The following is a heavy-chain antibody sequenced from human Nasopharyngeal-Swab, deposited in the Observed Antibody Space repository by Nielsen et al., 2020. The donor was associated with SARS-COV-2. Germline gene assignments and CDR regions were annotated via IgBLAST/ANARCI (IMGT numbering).Heavy chain of an antibody. CDR1: GFTFSDYY. V-gene: IGHV3-11*06. CDR3: ARGGLLRFGNMDV. D-gene: IGHD3-3*01. J-gene: IGHJ6*03. CDR2: ISSSSSYI. Sequence: GESLKISCAASGFTFSDYYMSWIRQAPGKGLEWVSSISSSSSYIYYADSVKGRFTISRDNAKNSLYLQMNSLRAEDTAVYYCARGGLLRFGNMDVWGKGTTVTVSS.